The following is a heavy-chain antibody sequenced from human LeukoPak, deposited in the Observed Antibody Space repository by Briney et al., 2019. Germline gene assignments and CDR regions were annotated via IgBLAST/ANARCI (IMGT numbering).Heavy chain of an antibody. CDR3: ARDAMVRGVISYYYYMDV. CDR1: GGSTSSYY. V-gene: IGHV4-59*01. D-gene: IGHD3-10*01. Sequence: PSETLSLTCTVSGGSTSSYYWSWIRQPPGKGLGWIGYIYYSGSTKYNPSLKSRVTISVDTSKNQFSLKLSSVTAADTAVYYCARDAMVRGVISYYYYMDVWGKGTTVTVSS. J-gene: IGHJ6*03. CDR2: IYYSGST.